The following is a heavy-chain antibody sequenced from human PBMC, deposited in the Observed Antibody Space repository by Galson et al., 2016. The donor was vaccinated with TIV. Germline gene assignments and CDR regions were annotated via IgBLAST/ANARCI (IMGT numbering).Heavy chain of an antibody. Sequence: SVKVSCKASGYTFTSYGISWVRQAPGQGLEWMGWISTYNGNTNYVQKLQGRVTITRDTSASTAYMDLSSLKSEDTAVYYCARGGVTTDFWSNYYPGGMDVWGQGTTVTVSS. CDR2: ISTYNGNT. V-gene: IGHV1-18*01. CDR1: GYTFTSYG. CDR3: ARGGVTTDFWSNYYPGGMDV. D-gene: IGHD3-3*01. J-gene: IGHJ6*02.